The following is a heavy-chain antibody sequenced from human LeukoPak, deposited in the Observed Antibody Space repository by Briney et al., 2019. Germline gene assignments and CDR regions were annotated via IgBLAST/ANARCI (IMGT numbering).Heavy chain of an antibody. CDR1: GFTFSSYA. CDR2: ISSNGGST. J-gene: IGHJ5*02. V-gene: IGHV3-64*01. CDR3: VREAGYCASVCLKSNWFDP. Sequence: GGSLRLSCAASGFTFSSYAMHWVRQAPGKGLEYVSAISSNGGSTYYANSVKGRFTISRDDSKNMVYLQMNSLRDEDTALYYCVREAGYCASVCLKSNWFDPWGQGTLVTVSS. D-gene: IGHD2-21*02.